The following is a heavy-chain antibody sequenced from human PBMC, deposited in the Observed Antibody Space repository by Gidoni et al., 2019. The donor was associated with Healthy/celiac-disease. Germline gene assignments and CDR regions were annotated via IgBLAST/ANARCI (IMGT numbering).Heavy chain of an antibody. J-gene: IGHJ6*02. D-gene: IGHD6-13*01. CDR2: IYYLGST. Sequence: QVQLQESGPGLVKPSETLSLPCPSPGGSISSYYWSWIRQPPGKGLEWIGYIYYLGSTNYNPSLKSRVTISVDTSKNQFSLKLSSVTAADTAVYYCARDPRIAAEGMDVWGQGTTXTVSS. CDR1: GGSISSYY. CDR3: ARDPRIAAEGMDV. V-gene: IGHV4-59*01.